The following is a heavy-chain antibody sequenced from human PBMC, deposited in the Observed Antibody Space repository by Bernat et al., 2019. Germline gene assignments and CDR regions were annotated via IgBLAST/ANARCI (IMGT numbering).Heavy chain of an antibody. D-gene: IGHD6-6*01. CDR3: AKVGRSTSPGY. J-gene: IGHJ4*02. CDR1: GFTLSDSE. CDR2: ISSSGNSK. Sequence: EVQLLESGGGLVQPGGSLRLSCAASGFTLSDSEMNWVRQAPGKGLEWTSYISSSGNSKYYADSVKGRFTISRDNAKNSLYLQMNSLRVEDTAVYYCAKVGRSTSPGYWGQGTLVTVSS. V-gene: IGHV3-48*03.